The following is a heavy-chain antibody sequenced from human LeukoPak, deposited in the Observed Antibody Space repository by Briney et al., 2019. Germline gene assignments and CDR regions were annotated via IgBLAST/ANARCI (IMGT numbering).Heavy chain of an antibody. V-gene: IGHV1-2*02. CDR3: ARGEAVAGTGYFDY. Sequence: ASVKVSCKASGYTFTGYYIHWVRQAPGQGLEWMGWINPDSGGTNYAQKFQGRVTMTRDTSISTAYMELSRLRSDDTAVYYCARGEAVAGTGYFDYWGQGTLVTVSS. CDR1: GYTFTGYY. J-gene: IGHJ4*02. CDR2: INPDSGGT. D-gene: IGHD6-19*01.